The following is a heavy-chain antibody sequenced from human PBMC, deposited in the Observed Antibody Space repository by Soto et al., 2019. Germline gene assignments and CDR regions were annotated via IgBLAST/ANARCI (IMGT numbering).Heavy chain of an antibody. Sequence: QLQPVQSGAEVKRPGASVRVSCEASGYPFAKYGISWIRQAPGQGLEWMGWIRPDNGNTEYAQKFQGRVSMTRDTSSNTAYLEVRSLRSDDTAMYYCATSYDSGFDPWGQGTLVSVSS. CDR1: GYPFAKYG. CDR3: ATSYDSGFDP. D-gene: IGHD5-12*01. CDR2: IRPDNGNT. J-gene: IGHJ5*02. V-gene: IGHV1-18*04.